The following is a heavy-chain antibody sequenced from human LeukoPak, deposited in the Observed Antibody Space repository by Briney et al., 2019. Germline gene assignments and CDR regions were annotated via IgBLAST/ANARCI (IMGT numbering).Heavy chain of an antibody. J-gene: IGHJ4*02. Sequence: PGGSLRLSCAASGFTINGNFLSWVRQAPGKGLEWGSVIYSGGKTYYADSVKGRFTISRDNSKNTLYLQMNSLRAEDTAVYYCARGADRWNYFDYWGQGTLVTVSS. CDR3: ARGADRWNYFDY. D-gene: IGHD4-23*01. CDR2: IYSGGKT. CDR1: GFTINGNF. V-gene: IGHV3-53*01.